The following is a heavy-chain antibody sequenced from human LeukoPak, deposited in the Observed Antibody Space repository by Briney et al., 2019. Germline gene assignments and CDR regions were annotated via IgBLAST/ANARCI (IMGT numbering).Heavy chain of an antibody. CDR3: AKGYYGSGSYGWFDY. CDR2: ISGSGGST. V-gene: IGHV3-23*01. J-gene: IGHJ4*02. D-gene: IGHD3-10*01. CDR1: GFTFNNYA. Sequence: GGSLRLSCAASGFTFNNYAMNWVRQAPGKGLEWVSAISGSGGSTYYADSVKGRFTISRDNSKNTLFLQMNSLRAEDTAVYYCAKGYYGSGSYGWFDYWGQGTLVTVSS.